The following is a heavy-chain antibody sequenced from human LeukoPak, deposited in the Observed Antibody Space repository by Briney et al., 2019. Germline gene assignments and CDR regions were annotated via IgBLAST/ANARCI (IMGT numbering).Heavy chain of an antibody. CDR3: ATYMSGWPEYFQH. CDR2: ISYDGTNE. CDR1: GFTFSNYA. J-gene: IGHJ1*01. Sequence: GGSLRLSCAVSGFTFSNYAMHWVRQAPGKGLEWVALISYDGTNEYYADSVKGRFTISRDNAKNSLYLQMNSLRVEDTAVYFCATYMSGWPEYFQHWGQGTLVTVSS. D-gene: IGHD6-19*01. V-gene: IGHV3-30*03.